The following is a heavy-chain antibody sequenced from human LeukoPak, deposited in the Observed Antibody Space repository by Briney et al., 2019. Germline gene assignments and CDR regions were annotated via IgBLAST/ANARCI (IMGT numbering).Heavy chain of an antibody. CDR3: ARGDDSSGYSTFDI. J-gene: IGHJ3*02. CDR2: INHSGGT. CDR1: GGAFSGYY. D-gene: IGHD3-22*01. V-gene: IGHV4-34*01. Sequence: PAETLSLTCAVYGGAFSGYYWSWIRQPPGNGQEWLGEINHSGGTNYNPSLKSRVTISVDTSKNQFSLKLSSVTAADTAVYYCARGDDSSGYSTFDIWGQGTMVTVSS.